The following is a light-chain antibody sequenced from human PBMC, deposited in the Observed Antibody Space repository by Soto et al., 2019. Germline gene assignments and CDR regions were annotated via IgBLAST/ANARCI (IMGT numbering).Light chain of an antibody. Sequence: DIQMTQSPSTLSASVGDRVTITCRASQSIDIWLAWYQQKPGKAPKLLIYEASTLENGVPSRFSGNGSGTEFTLTISSLQPDDFATYYCQQYDHHFGQGTKLEIK. J-gene: IGKJ2*01. CDR2: EAS. V-gene: IGKV1-5*01. CDR3: QQYDHH. CDR1: QSIDIW.